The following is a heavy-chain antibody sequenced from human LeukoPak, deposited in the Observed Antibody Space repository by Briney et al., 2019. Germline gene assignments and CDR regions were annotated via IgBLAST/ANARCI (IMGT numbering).Heavy chain of an antibody. CDR2: IRDSGEA. V-gene: IGHV3-66*03. Sequence: QLGGSLRLSCALSGVRVSDYYMRGVRQAPGGGREWVGLIRDSGEAFYADFARGRFAISRDESENTLYLQMNSLRVEDTAVYFCARDRAANEDWVEFDPWGQGTPVIVSS. D-gene: IGHD3/OR15-3a*01. CDR1: GVRVSDYY. J-gene: IGHJ5*02. CDR3: ARDRAANEDWVEFDP.